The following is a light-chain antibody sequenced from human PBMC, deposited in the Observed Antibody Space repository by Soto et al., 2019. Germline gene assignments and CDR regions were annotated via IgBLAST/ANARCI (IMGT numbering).Light chain of an antibody. V-gene: IGKV3-15*01. Sequence: DIQMTQSPVTLFVSPVDRATISCLASQVINNNLGWYQQKPGKAPRLLIYGASTMQSGFPARFSGSGSGTEFTLTISSLQSEDFAVYYCQKYDNWPRKCGQGNKVDIK. J-gene: IGKJ1*01. CDR3: QKYDNWPRK. CDR1: QVINNN. CDR2: GAS.